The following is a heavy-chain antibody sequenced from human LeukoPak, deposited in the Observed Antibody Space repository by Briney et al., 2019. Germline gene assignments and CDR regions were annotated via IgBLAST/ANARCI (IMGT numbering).Heavy chain of an antibody. V-gene: IGHV3-33*01. CDR3: ARSDQYYYGLDV. J-gene: IGHJ6*02. CDR2: IWYDGTKT. D-gene: IGHD2/OR15-2a*01. Sequence: PGGSLRLSCEASKFTFSKHVMHWVRQAPGKGLEWVTLIWYDGTKTYYADSVEGRFTISRDNSKNSLFLQMNSLRVDDTAVYYCARSDQYYYGLDVWGQGTTVIVSS. CDR1: KFTFSKHV.